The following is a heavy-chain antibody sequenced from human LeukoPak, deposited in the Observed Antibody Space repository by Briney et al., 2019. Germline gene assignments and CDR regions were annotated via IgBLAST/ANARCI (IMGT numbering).Heavy chain of an antibody. Sequence: KPSETLSLTCAVYGESLSKYYWTWIRQSPGKGLECIGEINHKGSPNLNPSLKSRVTLSVATSKHQFSLKLTSVTAADAAVYYCASSVGSTDYWGQGTLVTVSS. V-gene: IGHV4-34*01. D-gene: IGHD1-26*01. CDR2: INHKGSP. J-gene: IGHJ4*02. CDR3: ASSVGSTDY. CDR1: GESLSKYY.